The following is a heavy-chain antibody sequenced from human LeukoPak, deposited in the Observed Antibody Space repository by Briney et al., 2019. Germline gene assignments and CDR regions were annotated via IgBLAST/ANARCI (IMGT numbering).Heavy chain of an antibody. D-gene: IGHD2-2*01. CDR2: ISSSGSTI. V-gene: IGHV3-48*03. CDR1: GFTFSSYE. CDR3: AREYQLLSENWFDP. Sequence: GGSLRLSCAASGFTFSSYEMNWVRQAPGKGLEWVSYISSSGSTIYYADSVKGRFTISRDNAKNSLYLRMNSLRAEDTAVYYCAREYQLLSENWFDPWGQGTLVTVSS. J-gene: IGHJ5*02.